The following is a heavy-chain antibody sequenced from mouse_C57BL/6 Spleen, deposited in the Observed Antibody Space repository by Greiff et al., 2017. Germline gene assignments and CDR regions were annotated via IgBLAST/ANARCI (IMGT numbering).Heavy chain of an antibody. CDR2: ISSGSSTI. V-gene: IGHV5-17*01. D-gene: IGHD2-5*01. Sequence: EVQLVESGGGLVKPGGSLKLSCAASGFTFSDYGMHWVRQAPEKGLEWVAYISSGSSTIYYADTVKGRFTISRDNAKNTLFLQMTSLRSEDTAMYYCARKSNYRYFDVWGTGTTVTVSS. CDR1: GFTFSDYG. CDR3: ARKSNYRYFDV. J-gene: IGHJ1*03.